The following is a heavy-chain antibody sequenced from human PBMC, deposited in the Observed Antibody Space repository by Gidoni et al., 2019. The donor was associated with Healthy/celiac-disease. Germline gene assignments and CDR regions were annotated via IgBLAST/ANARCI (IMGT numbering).Heavy chain of an antibody. CDR3: ARGYCSGGSCYTFDY. Sequence: EVQLVQSGAEVKKPGESLRISCKGSGYSFTSYWISWVRQMPGKGLEWMGRIDPSDSYTNYSPSFQGNVTISADKSISTAYLQWSSLKASDTAMYYCARGYCSGGSCYTFDYWGQGTLVTVSS. CDR2: IDPSDSYT. D-gene: IGHD2-15*01. CDR1: GYSFTSYW. V-gene: IGHV5-10-1*01. J-gene: IGHJ4*02.